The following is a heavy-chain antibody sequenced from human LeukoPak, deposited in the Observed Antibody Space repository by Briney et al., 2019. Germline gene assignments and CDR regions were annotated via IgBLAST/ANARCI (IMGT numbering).Heavy chain of an antibody. CDR3: ARSHEAAAGEGEGSYYYYYGMDV. CDR2: ISYDGSNK. J-gene: IGHJ6*02. V-gene: IGHV3-30*03. Sequence: GGSLRLSCAASGFTFSSYGMHWVHQAPGKGLEWVAIISYDGSNKYYADSVKGRFTISRDNSKNTLYLQMNSLRAEDTAVYYCARSHEAAAGEGEGSYYYYYGMDVWGQGTTVTVSS. D-gene: IGHD6-13*01. CDR1: GFTFSSYG.